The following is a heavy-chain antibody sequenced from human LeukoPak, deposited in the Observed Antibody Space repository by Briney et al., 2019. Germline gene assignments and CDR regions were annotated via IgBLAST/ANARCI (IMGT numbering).Heavy chain of an antibody. CDR3: ASRLWFGERRFDP. J-gene: IGHJ5*02. CDR2: INHSGST. CDR1: GGPFSGYY. V-gene: IGHV4-34*01. D-gene: IGHD3-10*01. Sequence: KPSETLSLTCAVYGGPFSGYYWSWIRQPPGKGLEWIGEINHSGSTNYNPSLKSRVTISVDTSKNQFSLKLSSVTAADTAVYYCASRLWFGERRFDPWGQGTLVTVSS.